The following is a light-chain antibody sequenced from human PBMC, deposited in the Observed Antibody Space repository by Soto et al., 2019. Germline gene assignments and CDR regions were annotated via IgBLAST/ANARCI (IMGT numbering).Light chain of an antibody. CDR3: QKYNSAPLT. Sequence: DVQMTQSPSSLSAFVGDRVTITCRASQGIGSYLAWFQHKPGKVPKLLIYATSTLQSGVPSRFSGSGSGTDFTLTISSLQPEDVATYYCQKYNSAPLTFGRGTKLEIK. CDR2: ATS. J-gene: IGKJ4*01. V-gene: IGKV1-27*01. CDR1: QGIGSY.